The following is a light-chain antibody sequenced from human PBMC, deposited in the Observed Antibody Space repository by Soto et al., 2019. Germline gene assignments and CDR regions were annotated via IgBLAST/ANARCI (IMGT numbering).Light chain of an antibody. CDR3: QQYGSSPLIT. V-gene: IGKV3-20*01. J-gene: IGKJ5*01. Sequence: VMTQSPAILSVSPGERATLSCRASQSVSTNVAWYQQIPGQTPRLLIYGASTRATGIPVRFSGSGSGTDFTLTISRLEPEDFAVYYCQQYGSSPLITFGQGTRLEIK. CDR1: QSVSTN. CDR2: GAS.